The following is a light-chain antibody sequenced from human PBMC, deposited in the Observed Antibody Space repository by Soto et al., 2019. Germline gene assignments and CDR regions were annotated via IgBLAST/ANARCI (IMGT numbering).Light chain of an antibody. Sequence: QSVLTQPASVSGSPGQSIAITCTGTNSDVGAFNYVSWYQQHPDKAPKLMIYEVSNRPSGVSNRFSGSKSVNTATLTISGLQTEVDDDYYCSSYSTSCTRVFRTVTKVTVL. CDR3: SSYSTSCTRV. CDR1: NSDVGAFNY. CDR2: EVS. V-gene: IGLV2-14*03. J-gene: IGLJ1*01.